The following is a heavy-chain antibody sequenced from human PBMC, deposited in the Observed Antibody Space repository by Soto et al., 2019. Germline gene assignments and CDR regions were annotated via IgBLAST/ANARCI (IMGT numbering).Heavy chain of an antibody. CDR2: ISSSSSYI. Sequence: EVQLVESGGGLVQPGGSLRLSCAASGFTFSSYSMNWVRQAPGKGLEWVSYISSSSSYIYYADSVKGRFTISRDNAKNSLYLQMNSLRAEDTAVYYCARDYVRPAAGPALRYYYYGMDVWGQGTTVTVSS. V-gene: IGHV3-21*05. CDR1: GFTFSSYS. CDR3: ARDYVRPAAGPALRYYYYGMDV. J-gene: IGHJ6*02. D-gene: IGHD6-13*01.